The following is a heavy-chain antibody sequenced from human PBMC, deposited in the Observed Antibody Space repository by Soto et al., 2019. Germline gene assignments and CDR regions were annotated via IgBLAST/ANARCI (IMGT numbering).Heavy chain of an antibody. CDR3: ARGGYSSGWYGRNWFDP. Sequence: QVQLVQSGAEVKKPGSSVKVSCKASGGTFSSYAISWVRQAPGQGLEWMGGIIPIFGTANYAQKFQGRVTITADESTSTAYMELSSLRSEDRAVYYCARGGYSSGWYGRNWFDPWGQGTLVTVSS. J-gene: IGHJ5*02. V-gene: IGHV1-69*01. CDR2: IIPIFGTA. CDR1: GGTFSSYA. D-gene: IGHD6-19*01.